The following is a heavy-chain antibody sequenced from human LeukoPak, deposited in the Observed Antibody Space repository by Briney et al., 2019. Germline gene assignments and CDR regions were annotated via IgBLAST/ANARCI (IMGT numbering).Heavy chain of an antibody. D-gene: IGHD3-22*01. CDR1: GGSISSYY. J-gene: IGHJ5*02. CDR3: ARGLDYYDSSGSPPAENWFDP. V-gene: IGHV4-59*01. Sequence: SGTLSLTCTVSGGSISSYYWSWIRQPPGKGLEWIGYIYYSGSTNYNPSLKSRVTISVDTSKNQFSLKLSSVTAADTAVYYCARGLDYYDSSGSPPAENWFDPWGQGTLVTVSS. CDR2: IYYSGST.